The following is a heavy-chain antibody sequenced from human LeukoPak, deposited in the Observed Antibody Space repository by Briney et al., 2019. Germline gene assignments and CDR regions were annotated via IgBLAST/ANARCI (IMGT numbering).Heavy chain of an antibody. V-gene: IGHV3-30*02. D-gene: IGHD3-3*01. CDR1: GFTFSSYG. Sequence: PGGSLRLSCAASGFTFSSYGMHWVRQAPGKGLEWVAFIRYDGSNKYYADSVKGRSTISRDNSKNTLYLQMNSLRAEDTAVYYCAKALRITIFGVVPPFDPWGQGTLVTDSS. CDR3: AKALRITIFGVVPPFDP. J-gene: IGHJ5*02. CDR2: IRYDGSNK.